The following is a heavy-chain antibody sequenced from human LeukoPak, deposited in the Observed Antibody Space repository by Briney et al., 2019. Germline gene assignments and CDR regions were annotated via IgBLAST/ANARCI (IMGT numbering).Heavy chain of an antibody. CDR3: AKDRRMMSSYYGMDD. CDR1: GFTFWSYG. J-gene: IGHJ6*02. CDR2: ISYDGRNE. V-gene: IGHV3-30*18. D-gene: IGHD3-16*01. Sequence: PGGSLRLSCAASGFTFWSYGMHWVRQAPGKGLEWVAVISYDGRNENYADSGKGRITISRDNSKNTLYLQMNSLRAEDTAVYYCAKDRRMMSSYYGMDDWGQGTTVTVSS.